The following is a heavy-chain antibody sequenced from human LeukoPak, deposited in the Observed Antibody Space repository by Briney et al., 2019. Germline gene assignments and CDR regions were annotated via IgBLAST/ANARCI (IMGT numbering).Heavy chain of an antibody. CDR2: INPNSGGT. CDR3: ARDAVYGSGNGYYYYYMDV. Sequence: ASVKVSCKASGYTFTCYYMHWVRQAPGQGLEWMGWINPNSGGTNYAQKFQGRVTMTRDTSISTAYMELSRLRSDDTAVYYCARDAVYGSGNGYYYYYMDVWGKGTTVTISS. D-gene: IGHD3-10*01. J-gene: IGHJ6*03. CDR1: GYTFTCYY. V-gene: IGHV1-2*02.